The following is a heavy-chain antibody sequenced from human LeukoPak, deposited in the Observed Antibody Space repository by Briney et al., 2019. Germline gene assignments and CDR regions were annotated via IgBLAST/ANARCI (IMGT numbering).Heavy chain of an antibody. CDR2: ISSSGSTI. Sequence: PGGSLRLSCEASGFTFSDYYMSWIRQAPGKGLECVSYISSSGSTIYYADSVKGRFTISRDNAKNTLYLQMNSLRAEDTAVYYCARDLRYSSGYTSGYWGQGTLVTVSS. V-gene: IGHV3-11*04. CDR1: GFTFSDYY. J-gene: IGHJ4*02. D-gene: IGHD3-22*01. CDR3: ARDLRYSSGYTSGY.